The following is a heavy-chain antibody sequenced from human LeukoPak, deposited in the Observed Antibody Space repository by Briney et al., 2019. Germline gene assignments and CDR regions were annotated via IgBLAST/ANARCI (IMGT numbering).Heavy chain of an antibody. D-gene: IGHD3-10*01. CDR2: INHSGST. CDR1: GGSIAGSSYY. Sequence: PSETLSLTCTVSGGSIAGSSYYWGWIRQPPGKGLEWIGEINHSGSTNYNPSLKSRVTISVDTSKNQFSLKLSSVTAADTAVYYCARGIGWYYYGSGRPDAFDIWGQGTMVTVSS. CDR3: ARGIGWYYYGSGRPDAFDI. V-gene: IGHV4-39*07. J-gene: IGHJ3*02.